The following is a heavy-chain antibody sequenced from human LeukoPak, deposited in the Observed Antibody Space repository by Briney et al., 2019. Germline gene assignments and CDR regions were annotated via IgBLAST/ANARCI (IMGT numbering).Heavy chain of an antibody. CDR2: ISSNGGTT. D-gene: IGHD2-15*01. CDR3: TRGSYCSGGSCYSAY. Sequence: PGGSLRLSCAASGFTFSSSAMHWVRQALGKGLEYVSAISSNGGTTYYANSVKGRFTISRDNSKNTLYLQMGSLRAEDMAVYYCTRGSYCSGGSCYSAYWGQGTLVTVSS. CDR1: GFTFSSSA. J-gene: IGHJ4*02. V-gene: IGHV3-64*01.